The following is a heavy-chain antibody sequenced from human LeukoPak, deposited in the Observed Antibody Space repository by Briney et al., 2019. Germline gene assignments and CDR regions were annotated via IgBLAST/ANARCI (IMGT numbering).Heavy chain of an antibody. V-gene: IGHV4-59*01. D-gene: IGHD5-18*01. CDR2: IYYSGST. CDR1: GGSISSYY. J-gene: IGHJ4*02. CDR3: ARDRWLGY. Sequence: PSETLSLTCTVPGGSISSYYWSWVRQPPGKGLEWIGYIYYSGSTNYNPSLKSRVTISVDTSKNQFSLKVSSVTAADTAVYYCARDRWLGYWGQGTLVTVSS.